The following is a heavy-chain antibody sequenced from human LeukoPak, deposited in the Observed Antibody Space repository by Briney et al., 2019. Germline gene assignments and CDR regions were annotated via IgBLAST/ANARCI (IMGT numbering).Heavy chain of an antibody. CDR2: INPNSGGT. J-gene: IGHJ5*02. V-gene: IGHV1-2*02. D-gene: IGHD4-17*01. CDR3: ARVRDYGDYGFDP. CDR1: GYTFTGYY. Sequence: GASVKVSCKASGYTFTGYYMHWVRQAPGQGLEWMGWINPNSGGTNYAQKFQGRVTMTRDTSISTAYVELSRLRSDDTAVYYCARVRDYGDYGFDPWGQGTLVTVSS.